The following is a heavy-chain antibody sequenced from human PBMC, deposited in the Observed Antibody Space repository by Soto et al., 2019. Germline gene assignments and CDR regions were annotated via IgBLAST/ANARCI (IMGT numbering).Heavy chain of an antibody. CDR3: TTGITMIVENTDY. J-gene: IGHJ4*02. CDR2: ISGSGGST. CDR1: VFTFSSYA. Sequence: EVQLLESGGGLVQPGGSLRLSCAASVFTFSSYAMSWVRQAPGKGLEWVSAISGSGGSTYYADSVKGRFTISRDNSKNTLYLQMNSLRAEDTAVYYCTTGITMIVENTDYWGQGTLVTVSS. D-gene: IGHD3-22*01. V-gene: IGHV3-23*01.